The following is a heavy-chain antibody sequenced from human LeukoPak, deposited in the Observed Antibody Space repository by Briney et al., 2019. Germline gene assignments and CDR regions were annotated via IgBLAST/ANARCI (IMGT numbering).Heavy chain of an antibody. CDR3: ARDRSGYYFDY. D-gene: IGHD3-22*01. V-gene: IGHV3-7*03. Sequence: GGSLRLPCAASGFTFSSYWMSWVRQAPGKGLEWVANIKQDGSEKYYVDSVKGRFTISRDNAKNSLYLQMNSLRAEDTAVYYCARDRSGYYFDYWGQGTLVTVSS. CDR2: IKQDGSEK. CDR1: GFTFSSYW. J-gene: IGHJ4*02.